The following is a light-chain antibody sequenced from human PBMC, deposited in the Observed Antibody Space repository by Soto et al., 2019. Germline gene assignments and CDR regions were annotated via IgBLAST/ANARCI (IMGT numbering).Light chain of an antibody. J-gene: IGKJ1*01. V-gene: IGKV3-20*01. Sequence: ETVLTQSPGTLSLSPGERATLSCRASQSAFSSYLAWSQKKPGQAPRLLIYGASSRATGVPDRFSGSGSGTDFTLTISRLEPEDFAVYYCHQYGSSPWTLGQGTKVEIK. CDR3: HQYGSSPWT. CDR2: GAS. CDR1: QSAFSSY.